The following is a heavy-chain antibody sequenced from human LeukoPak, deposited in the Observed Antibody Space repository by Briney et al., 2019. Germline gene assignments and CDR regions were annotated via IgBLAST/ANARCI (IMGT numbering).Heavy chain of an antibody. J-gene: IGHJ3*02. CDR3: ARAGPVERYFDWLSLRGDAFDI. CDR2: INPNSGGT. Sequence: ASVTVSCKASGYTFTGYYMHWVRQAPGQGVEGMGWINPNSGGTNYAQKFQGWLTMPRDTSISTAYMELSRLRSDDTALYYCARAGPVERYFDWLSLRGDAFDISRHGTIVTVSS. V-gene: IGHV1-2*04. CDR1: GYTFTGYY. D-gene: IGHD3-9*01.